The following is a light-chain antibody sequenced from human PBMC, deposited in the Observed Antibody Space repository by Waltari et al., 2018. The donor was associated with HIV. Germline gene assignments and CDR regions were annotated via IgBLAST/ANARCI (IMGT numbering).Light chain of an antibody. CDR1: SPNIGSNT. CDR2: SNN. V-gene: IGLV1-44*01. Sequence: QSVLTQPPSASGTPGQRVTISCSGSSPNIGSNTVNWSQQLPGTAPKLLIYSNNQRPSGVPDRFSGSNSGTSASLAISGLQSEDEADYYCAAWDGSLNGRVVFGGGTKLTVL. J-gene: IGLJ2*01. CDR3: AAWDGSLNGRVV.